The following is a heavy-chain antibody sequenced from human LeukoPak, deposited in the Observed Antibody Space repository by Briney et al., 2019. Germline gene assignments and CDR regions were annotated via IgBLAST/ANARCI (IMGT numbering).Heavy chain of an antibody. CDR3: ARRGRARKTYYFDY. Sequence: ASETLSLTCAVYGGSFSGYYWSWIRQPPGKGLEWIGEINHSGSTNYNPSLKSRVTISVDTSKNQFSLKLSSVTAADTAVYCCARRGRARKTYYFDYWGQGTLVTVSS. J-gene: IGHJ4*02. CDR1: GGSFSGYY. CDR2: INHSGST. D-gene: IGHD1-14*01. V-gene: IGHV4-34*01.